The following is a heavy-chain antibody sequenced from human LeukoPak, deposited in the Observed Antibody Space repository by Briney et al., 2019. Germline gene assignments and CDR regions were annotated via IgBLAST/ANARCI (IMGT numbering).Heavy chain of an antibody. J-gene: IGHJ1*01. CDR3: AKDRGVVVVPAAITYFQH. CDR2: ISGSGGST. CDR1: GFTFSSYA. V-gene: IGHV3-23*01. Sequence: GGSLRLSCAASGFTFSSYAMSWVRQAPVKGLEWVSAISGSGGSTYYADSVKGRFTISRDNSKNTLYLQMNSLRAEDTAVYSCAKDRGVVVVPAAITYFQHWGQGTLVTVSS. D-gene: IGHD2-2*02.